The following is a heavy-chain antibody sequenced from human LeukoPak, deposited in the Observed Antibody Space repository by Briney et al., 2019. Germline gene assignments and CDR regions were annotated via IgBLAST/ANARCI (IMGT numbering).Heavy chain of an antibody. J-gene: IGHJ4*02. CDR2: INPNSGGT. CDR3: AREKSYYDSSGHLKGIDY. D-gene: IGHD3-22*01. CDR1: GYTFTGYY. V-gene: IGHV1-2*02. Sequence: ASVKVSCKASGYTFTGYYMHWVRQAPGQGLEWMGWINPNSGGTNYAQKFQGRVTMTRDTSTSTVYMELSSLRSEDTAVYYCAREKSYYDSSGHLKGIDYWGQGTLVTVSS.